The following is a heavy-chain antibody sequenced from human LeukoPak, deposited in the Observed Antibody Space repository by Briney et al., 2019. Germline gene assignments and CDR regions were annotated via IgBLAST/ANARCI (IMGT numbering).Heavy chain of an antibody. D-gene: IGHD2-2*01. CDR1: GYTFTSYD. V-gene: IGHV1-8*01. CDR3: ARGRGYCSSTSCYRNWFDP. CDR2: MNPNSGNT. J-gene: IGHJ5*02. Sequence: GASVKVSCKASGYTFTSYDINWVRQATGQGLEWMGWMNPNSGNTGYAQKFQGRVTMTRNTSISTAYMELSSLRSEDTAVHYCARGRGYCSSTSCYRNWFDPWGQGTLVTVSS.